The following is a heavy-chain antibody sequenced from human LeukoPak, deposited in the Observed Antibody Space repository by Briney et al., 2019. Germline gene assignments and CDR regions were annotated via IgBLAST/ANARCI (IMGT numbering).Heavy chain of an antibody. CDR2: ISSNGGST. CDR3: VNSRYNWNDGGYFGD. CDR1: GFTFSSYA. Sequence: GGFLRLSCSASGFTFSSYAMHWVRQAPGKGLEYVSAISSNGGSTYYADSVKGRFTISRDNSKNTLYLQMSSLRAEDTAVYYCVNSRYNWNDGGYFGDWGQGTLVTVSS. V-gene: IGHV3-64D*06. J-gene: IGHJ4*02. D-gene: IGHD1-1*01.